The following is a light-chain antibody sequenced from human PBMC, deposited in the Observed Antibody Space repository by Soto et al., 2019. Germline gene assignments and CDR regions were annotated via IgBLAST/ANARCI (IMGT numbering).Light chain of an antibody. CDR3: QQHSNWPWR. V-gene: IGKV3-15*01. Sequence: MVVTLSPGTGFWSPGETSTLSNKATQSISSNLVWYQQKPGQATRLIIYGASTRATGIPARLSGSGSGTQFTLTIRRLQSEDFAVYSCQQHSNWPWRLGQGTKVDIK. J-gene: IGKJ1*01. CDR1: QSISSN. CDR2: GAS.